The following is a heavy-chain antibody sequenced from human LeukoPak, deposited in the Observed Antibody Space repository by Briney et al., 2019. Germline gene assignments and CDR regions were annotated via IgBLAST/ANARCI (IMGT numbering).Heavy chain of an antibody. Sequence: GGSLRLSCAASGFTFSNAWMNWVRQAPGKGLGWVGRIKSKTDGGTTDYAAPVKGRFTISRDDSKNTLYLQMNSLKTEDTAVYYCTTEGSGSYIAFDYWGQGTLVTVSS. J-gene: IGHJ4*02. V-gene: IGHV3-15*07. CDR1: GFTFSNAW. D-gene: IGHD1-26*01. CDR2: IKSKTDGGTT. CDR3: TTEGSGSYIAFDY.